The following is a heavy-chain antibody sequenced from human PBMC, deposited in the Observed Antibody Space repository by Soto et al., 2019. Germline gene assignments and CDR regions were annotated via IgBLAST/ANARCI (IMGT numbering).Heavy chain of an antibody. J-gene: IGHJ6*02. CDR1: GFSFSNAW. CDR3: PKDRVLSNNWNEASYYGMNV. Sequence: GGSLRLSCAASGFSFSNAWMSWVRQAPGKGLEWVGRIRSISDGGTTDYAAPVKGRFTISRDDSKNTLYLQMNSLKTEEKAVKYFPKDRVLSNNWNEASYYGMNVGAQGTTVTVS. CDR2: IRSISDGGTT. D-gene: IGHD1-1*01. V-gene: IGHV3-15*01.